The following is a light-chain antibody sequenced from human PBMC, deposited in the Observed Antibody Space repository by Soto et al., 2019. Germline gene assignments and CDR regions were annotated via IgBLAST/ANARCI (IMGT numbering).Light chain of an antibody. CDR3: QQHHSWPLT. CDR2: GAS. V-gene: IGKV3-15*01. Sequence: ETVMTQSPGTLSVSPGERATLSCRASQSVTNNYLAWYQQKPGQAPRLLIYGASTRATGIPARVSGSGSGTAFTLTISNLQSEDFAVYYGQQHHSWPLTFGGGTKVEIK. CDR1: QSVTNN. J-gene: IGKJ4*01.